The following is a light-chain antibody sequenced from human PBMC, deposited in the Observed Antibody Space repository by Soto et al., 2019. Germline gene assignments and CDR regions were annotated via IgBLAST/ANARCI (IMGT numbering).Light chain of an antibody. V-gene: IGKV3-11*01. CDR2: DVS. CDR1: RSVSNF. J-gene: IGKJ4*01. Sequence: VVLTQSPATLSVSPGERATLSCRASRSVSNFLVWYQQKPGQAPRLLIYDVSIRATDTPARFSGSGSETDFTLTISSLEHEYVAVYYCQQRSDWPLTFGGGTKVEI. CDR3: QQRSDWPLT.